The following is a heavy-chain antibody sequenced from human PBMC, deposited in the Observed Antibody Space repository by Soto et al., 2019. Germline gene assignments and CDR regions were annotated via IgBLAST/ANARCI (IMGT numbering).Heavy chain of an antibody. CDR2: IIPILGIA. CDR1: GGTFSSYT. Sequence: QVQLVQSGAEVKKPGSSVKVSCKASGGTFSSYTISWVRQAPGQGLEWMGRIIPILGIANYAQKFQGRVTITADKSTSTAYMELRSLRSEDTAVYYCARDPPYCGGDCYSDYFDYWGQGTLVTVSS. J-gene: IGHJ4*02. V-gene: IGHV1-69*08. D-gene: IGHD2-21*02. CDR3: ARDPPYCGGDCYSDYFDY.